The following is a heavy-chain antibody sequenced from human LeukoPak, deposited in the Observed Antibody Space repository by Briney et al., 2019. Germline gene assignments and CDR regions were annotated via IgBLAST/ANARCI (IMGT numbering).Heavy chain of an antibody. CDR2: IYYSGST. Sequence: SETLSLTCTVSGGSISSSSYYWGWIRQPPGKGLEWIGSIYYSGSTYYNPSLKSRVTISVDTSKNQFSLKLSSVTAADTAVYYCARGGPPYYDFWSGYCSWGQGTLVTVSS. CDR3: ARGGPPYYDFWSGYCS. CDR1: GGSISSSSYY. J-gene: IGHJ5*02. D-gene: IGHD3-3*01. V-gene: IGHV4-39*07.